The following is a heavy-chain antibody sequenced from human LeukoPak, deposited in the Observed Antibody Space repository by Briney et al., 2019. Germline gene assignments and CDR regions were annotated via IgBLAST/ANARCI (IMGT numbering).Heavy chain of an antibody. Sequence: SETLSLTCTVSDGSINSYYWTWIRQSAGKGLEWIGRMYSSGSTNYNPSLKSRVSMSVGTSKNQFSVKLTSVTAADTAVYYCARGGKATVVTMWGQGILVTVSS. CDR2: MYSSGST. CDR1: DGSINSYY. J-gene: IGHJ4*02. V-gene: IGHV4-4*07. CDR3: ARGGKATVVTM. D-gene: IGHD4-23*01.